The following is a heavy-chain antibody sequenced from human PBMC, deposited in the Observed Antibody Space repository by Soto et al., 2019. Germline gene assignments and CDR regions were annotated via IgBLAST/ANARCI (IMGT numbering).Heavy chain of an antibody. V-gene: IGHV3-30*18. CDR2: VSFDGSST. CDR1: GFNFNNYA. J-gene: IGHJ6*02. Sequence: PGGSLRLSCAASGFNFNNYAMHWVRQAPGKGLEWVAVVSFDGSSTYYADSVKGRFTISRDSSNNTVSLQMNSLTNEDTAAYYCAKAGWGGDYYYGLDVWGQGTTVTVS. CDR3: AKAGWGGDYYYGLDV. D-gene: IGHD2-21*01.